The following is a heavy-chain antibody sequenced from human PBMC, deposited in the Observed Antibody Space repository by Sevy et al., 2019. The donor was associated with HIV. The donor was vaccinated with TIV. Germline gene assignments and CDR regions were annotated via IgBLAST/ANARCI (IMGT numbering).Heavy chain of an antibody. CDR1: GGSITSLY. D-gene: IGHD1-26*01. CDR2: IYYKGHI. CDR3: AGENAWGRGYS. J-gene: IGHJ4*02. V-gene: IGHV4-59*08. Sequence: SETLSLTCTVSGGSITSLYWNWIRQPPGKGREWIANIYYKGHINYNPSLKSRVTLSLDTSKNQFSLRLGSVTAADTAMYYCAGENAWGRGYSWGQGTLVTVSS.